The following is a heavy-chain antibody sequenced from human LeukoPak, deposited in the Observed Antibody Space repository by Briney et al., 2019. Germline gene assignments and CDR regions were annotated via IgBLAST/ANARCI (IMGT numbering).Heavy chain of an antibody. J-gene: IGHJ4*02. Sequence: GRSLRLSCAASGFTFSNYGMHWVRQTPGKGLEWVAVIWHDGSNKYYGDSVKGRFTISRDNSKNTLYLEMNSLRAEDTAVYYCARDISQQVIDYWGQGTLVTVSS. CDR2: IWHDGSNK. CDR1: GFTFSNYG. CDR3: ARDISQQVIDY. V-gene: IGHV3-33*08. D-gene: IGHD6-13*01.